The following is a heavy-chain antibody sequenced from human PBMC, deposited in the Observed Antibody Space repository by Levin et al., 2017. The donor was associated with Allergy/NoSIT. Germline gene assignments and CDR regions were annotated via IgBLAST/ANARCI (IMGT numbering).Heavy chain of an antibody. CDR1: FFLLPLFS. J-gene: IGHJ4*02. D-gene: IGHD3-10*01. Sequence: PGGSLRLSFSSSFFLLPLFSLLFFLPSPLKGLAWVAGISGSGGSTNYGDSVKGRFTISRDNFKNMVYLQLNSLRAEDTAVYYCAKFLRTFYGSGSYPDYWGQGTQVTVSS. CDR2: ISGSGGST. CDR3: AKFLRTFYGSGSYPDY. V-gene: IGHV3-23*01.